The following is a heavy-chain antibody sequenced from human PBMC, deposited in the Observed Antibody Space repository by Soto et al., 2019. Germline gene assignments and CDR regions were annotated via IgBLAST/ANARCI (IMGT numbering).Heavy chain of an antibody. CDR3: ARGRRGYGDPDDAFDI. J-gene: IGHJ3*02. V-gene: IGHV1-69*13. CDR1: GGTFSSYA. CDR2: IIPIFGTA. D-gene: IGHD4-17*01. Sequence: ASVKVSCKASGGTFSSYAISWVRQAPGQGLEWMGGIIPIFGTANYAQKFQGRVTITADESTSTAYMELSSLRSEDTAVYYCARGRRGYGDPDDAFDIWGQGTMVTVSS.